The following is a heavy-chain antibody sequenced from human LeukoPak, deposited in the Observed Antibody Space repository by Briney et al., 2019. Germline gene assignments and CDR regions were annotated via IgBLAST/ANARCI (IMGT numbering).Heavy chain of an antibody. D-gene: IGHD3-22*01. CDR3: AKGSHYYDSSGYYRDY. J-gene: IGHJ4*02. CDR2: IRGSGGST. V-gene: IGHV3-23*01. Sequence: GGSLRLSCAASGLTFSNYAMSWVRQAPRKGLEWVSAIRGSGGSTYYADSVKGRFTISRDNAKNSLYLQMNSLRAEDTAVYYCAKGSHYYDSSGYYRDYWGQGTLVTVSS. CDR1: GLTFSNYA.